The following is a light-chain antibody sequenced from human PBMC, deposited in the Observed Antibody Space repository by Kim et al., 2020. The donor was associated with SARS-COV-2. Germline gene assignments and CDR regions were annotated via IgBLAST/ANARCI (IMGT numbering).Light chain of an antibody. CDR2: EVT. J-gene: IGLJ3*02. CDR1: SSDVGNYDL. V-gene: IGLV2-23*02. Sequence: QSALTQPASVSGSPGQSITISCTGSSSDVGNYDLVAWYRHDPGKAPKLIIYEVTKRHSGVSNRFSGSKSGNTASLTISGLQADDESHYYCCSYVGTSTWVFGGGTKVTVL. CDR3: CSYVGTSTWV.